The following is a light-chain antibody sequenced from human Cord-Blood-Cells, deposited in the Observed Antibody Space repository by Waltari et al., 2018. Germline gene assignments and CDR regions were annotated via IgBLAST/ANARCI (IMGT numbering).Light chain of an antibody. CDR3: QQYYSTPFT. J-gene: IGKJ4*01. CDR1: QSVLYSSNNKNY. Sequence: DIVMTQSPDSLAVSLALSATINCRSTQSVLYSSNNKNYFAWYQQKPGQPPRLLIYCASTRATGVPDRFSGSGSGTDFTLTISSLQAEDVAVYYCQQYYSTPFTFGGGTKVEIK. V-gene: IGKV4-1*01. CDR2: CAS.